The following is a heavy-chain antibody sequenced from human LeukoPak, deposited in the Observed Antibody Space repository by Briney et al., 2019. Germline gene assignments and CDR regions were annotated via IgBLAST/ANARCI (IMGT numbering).Heavy chain of an antibody. J-gene: IGHJ4*02. D-gene: IGHD6-19*01. Sequence: ASVKVSCKASGYTFTNNDINWVRQTTGQGIEWMGWVSPDSGDTGYAPNFRGRVTMTTDTSINTAYMELASLTSEDTAIYYCTRGRAAGDWGQGTLVTVSS. CDR1: GYTFTNND. V-gene: IGHV1-8*01. CDR3: TRGRAAGD. CDR2: VSPDSGDT.